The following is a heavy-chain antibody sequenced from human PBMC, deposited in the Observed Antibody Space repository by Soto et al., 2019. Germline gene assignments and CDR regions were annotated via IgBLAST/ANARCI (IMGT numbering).Heavy chain of an antibody. J-gene: IGHJ5*02. V-gene: IGHV4-4*07. CDR3: AREPTTAGTVNWFDP. CDR2: VYTSGYS. CDR1: GGSISSDY. Sequence: VQLQESSPGLVKPSETLSLICTVSGGSISSDYLSWIRQPAGKGLEWIGRVYTSGYSNSNPSLKSRVTMSVDTSKKQFSLNLSSVTAADTAVYYCAREPTTAGTVNWFDPWGQGTLVTVSS. D-gene: IGHD6-13*01.